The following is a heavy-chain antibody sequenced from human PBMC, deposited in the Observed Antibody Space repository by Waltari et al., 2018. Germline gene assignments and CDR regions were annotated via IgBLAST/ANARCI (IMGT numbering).Heavy chain of an antibody. CDR3: ARLGGAARHSLRAFDI. Sequence: QVQLVQSGAEVKKPGSSVKVSCKASGGTFSSYAISWVRQAPGQGLEWMGGIIPNFGTANSAQKFQGRVTITADKSTSTAYMELSSLRSEDTAVYYCARLGGAARHSLRAFDIWGQGTMVTVSS. V-gene: IGHV1-69*14. CDR2: IIPNFGTA. D-gene: IGHD6-6*01. J-gene: IGHJ3*02. CDR1: GGTFSSYA.